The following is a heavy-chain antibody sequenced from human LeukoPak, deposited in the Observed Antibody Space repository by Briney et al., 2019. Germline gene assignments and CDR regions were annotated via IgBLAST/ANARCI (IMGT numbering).Heavy chain of an antibody. D-gene: IGHD5-12*01. V-gene: IGHV3-48*03. CDR3: ARGGYSGYEYDY. Sequence: PGGALRLSCAASGFTFSSYAMSWVREAPGKGLEWVSYISSSGSTIFYADSVKGRFTISRDNAKNSLYLQMNSLRVEGTAVYYCARGGYSGYEYDYWGQGTLVTVSS. CDR1: GFTFSSYA. J-gene: IGHJ4*02. CDR2: ISSSGSTI.